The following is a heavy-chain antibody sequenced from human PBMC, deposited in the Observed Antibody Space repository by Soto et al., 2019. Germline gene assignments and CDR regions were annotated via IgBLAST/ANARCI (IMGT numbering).Heavy chain of an antibody. CDR1: GFTFDDHI. CDR2: ISWDGETT. V-gene: IGHV3-43*01. Sequence: EVHLVESGGVVVQPGGSLRLSCAASGFTFDDHIMHWVRQASGKGLEWVSLISWDGETTYYADSVKGRFTISRDNSKNSLYLQMNALTTEDTALYYCASSQGDYWGQGTLVTVAS. CDR3: ASSQGDY. J-gene: IGHJ4*02.